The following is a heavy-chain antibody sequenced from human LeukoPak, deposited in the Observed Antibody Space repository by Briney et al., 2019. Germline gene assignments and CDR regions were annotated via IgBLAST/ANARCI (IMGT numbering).Heavy chain of an antibody. V-gene: IGHV3-74*01. Sequence: GGSLSLNCAAYGFTCSSYWMQRHRPAPGLGWLWFSRINSDGRSTSYADSVKGRFTLSRDNARNSLYVQMNNLRAEDTAVYYCSICNSGAFDIWGQGTMVTVSS. D-gene: IGHD4-23*01. CDR2: INSDGRST. CDR3: SICNSGAFDI. CDR1: GFTCSSYW. J-gene: IGHJ3*02.